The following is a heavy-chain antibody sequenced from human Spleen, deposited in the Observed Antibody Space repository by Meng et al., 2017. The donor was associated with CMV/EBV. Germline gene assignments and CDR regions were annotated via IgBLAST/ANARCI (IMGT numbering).Heavy chain of an antibody. CDR3: ARGGDCSSTSCYWEVDY. J-gene: IGHJ4*02. CDR2: ISGSGGST. V-gene: IGHV3-23*01. D-gene: IGHD2-2*01. CDR1: GFTFSSYA. Sequence: GGSLRLSCAASGFTFSSYAMSWVRQAPGKGLEWVSAISGSGGSTYYADSVKGRFTISRDNSKNTLYLQMNSLRAEDTAVYYCARGGDCSSTSCYWEVDYWGQGTLVTVSS.